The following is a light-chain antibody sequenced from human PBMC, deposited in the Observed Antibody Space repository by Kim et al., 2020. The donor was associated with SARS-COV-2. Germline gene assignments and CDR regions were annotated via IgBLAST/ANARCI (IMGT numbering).Light chain of an antibody. J-gene: IGKJ2*01. Sequence: SPGERATLSCRASQSVSNNLAWYQLKPGQAPRLLIYGASTRATGTPARFSASGSGTDFTLTVSSLQSEEFAVYYCHQYNDWPPGDTFGQGTKLEI. CDR1: QSVSNN. CDR3: HQYNDWPPGDT. CDR2: GAS. V-gene: IGKV3-15*01.